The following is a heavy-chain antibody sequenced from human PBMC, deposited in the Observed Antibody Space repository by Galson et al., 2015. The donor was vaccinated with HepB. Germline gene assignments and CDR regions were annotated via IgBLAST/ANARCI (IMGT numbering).Heavy chain of an antibody. CDR2: IIPIFGTA. CDR3: ARAVPYYYDSSGYPPSDAFDI. CDR1: GGTFSSYA. Sequence: SVKVSCKASGGTFSSYAISWVRQAPGQGLEWMGGIIPIFGTANYAQKLQGRVTMTTDTSTSTAYMELRSLRSDDTAVYYCARAVPYYYDSSGYPPSDAFDIWGQGTMVTVSS. J-gene: IGHJ3*02. D-gene: IGHD3-22*01. V-gene: IGHV1-69*05.